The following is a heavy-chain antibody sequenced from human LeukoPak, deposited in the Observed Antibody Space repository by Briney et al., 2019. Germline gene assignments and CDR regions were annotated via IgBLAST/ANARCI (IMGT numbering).Heavy chain of an antibody. D-gene: IGHD6-6*01. J-gene: IGHJ4*02. Sequence: GGSLRLSCEGSGFNFSSYSMNWVRQAPGKGLEWVSFITGSSRAIYYADSVKGRFIISRDNAKNSVYMQLDSLRAEDTAIYYCARHLVWGGSSSSLGYWGQGTLVTVSS. V-gene: IGHV3-48*01. CDR1: GFNFSSYS. CDR3: ARHLVWGGSSSSLGY. CDR2: ITGSSRAI.